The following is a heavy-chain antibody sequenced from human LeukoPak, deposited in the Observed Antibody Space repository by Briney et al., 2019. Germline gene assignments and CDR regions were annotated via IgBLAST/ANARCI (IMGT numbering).Heavy chain of an antibody. CDR3: ARDSSSSSLDY. V-gene: IGHV1-2*02. J-gene: IGHJ4*02. Sequence: ASVKVSCKASGYTFTGYYMHWVRQAPGQGLEWMGWINPNSGGTNYAQKFQGRVTMTRDMSTSTVYMELSSLRSEDMAVYYCARDSSSSSLDYWGQGTLVTVSS. CDR1: GYTFTGYY. CDR2: INPNSGGT. D-gene: IGHD6-6*01.